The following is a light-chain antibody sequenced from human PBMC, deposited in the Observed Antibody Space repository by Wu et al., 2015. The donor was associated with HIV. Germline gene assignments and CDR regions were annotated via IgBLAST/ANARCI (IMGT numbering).Light chain of an antibody. V-gene: IGKV3D-20*02. CDR2: GAS. CDR3: QQRSNWPIT. Sequence: EIVLTQSPGTLSLSPGERATLSCRASQSVSSSYLAWYQQKPGQAPRLLIYGASSRATGIPARFSGSGSETDFTLTISSLEPEDFAVYYCQQRSNWPITFGQGTRLDIK. J-gene: IGKJ5*01. CDR1: QSVSSSY.